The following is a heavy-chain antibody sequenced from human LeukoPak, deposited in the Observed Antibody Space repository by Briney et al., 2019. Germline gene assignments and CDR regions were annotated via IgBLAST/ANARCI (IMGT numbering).Heavy chain of an antibody. CDR1: GFTFSSYG. CDR2: IRYDGSNK. D-gene: IGHD1-26*01. V-gene: IGHV3-30*02. Sequence: GGSLRLSCAASGFTFSSYGMHWVRQAPGKGLEWVVFIRYDGSNKYYADYVKGRFTISRDNSKNTLYLQMNSLRGEDTAVYYCAKDTGRSLDHWGQGTLVTVSS. CDR3: AKDTGRSLDH. J-gene: IGHJ4*02.